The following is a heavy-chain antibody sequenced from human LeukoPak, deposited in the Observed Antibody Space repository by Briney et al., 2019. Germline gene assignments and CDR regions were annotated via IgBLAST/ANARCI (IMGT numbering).Heavy chain of an antibody. D-gene: IGHD3-16*01. J-gene: IGHJ3*02. Sequence: GGSLRLSCAASGSTFSSYEMNWVRQAPGKGLEWVSYISSTGGTIYYADSVKGRFTISRDNSKNTAYLQMNSLRGEDTAVYYCARVGDMEAFDIWGQGTRVTVSS. CDR1: GSTFSSYE. CDR2: ISSTGGTI. CDR3: ARVGDMEAFDI. V-gene: IGHV3-48*03.